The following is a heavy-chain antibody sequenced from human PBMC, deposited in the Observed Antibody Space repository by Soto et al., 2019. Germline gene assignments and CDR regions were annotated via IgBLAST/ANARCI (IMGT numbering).Heavy chain of an antibody. D-gene: IGHD1-26*01. CDR1: GFTFTSAW. V-gene: IGHV3-15*07. CDR2: IKSKTDGGTV. Sequence: GGSLRLSCAASGFTFTSAWINWVRQAPGKGLEWAGRIKSKTDGGTVDYGAPVKGKFTISRDDSKNTAYLQMNSLRNEDTAVYYCTTAERGGSYYSDYWGQGTLVTVSS. J-gene: IGHJ4*02. CDR3: TTAERGGSYYSDY.